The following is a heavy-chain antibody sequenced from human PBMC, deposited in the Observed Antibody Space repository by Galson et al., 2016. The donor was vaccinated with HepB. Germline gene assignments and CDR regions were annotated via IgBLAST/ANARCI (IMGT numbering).Heavy chain of an antibody. CDR1: GFTFLSYS. CDR2: ISSRSDTI. CDR3: VRNFDS. J-gene: IGHJ4*02. Sequence: SLRLSCAASGFTFLSYSINWVRQAPGKGLEWTSYISSRSDTIYYADSVNGRFTISRDNAKQLVYLQTDSLRDEDTAVYYCVRNFDSWGQGTLVIVSS. V-gene: IGHV3-48*02.